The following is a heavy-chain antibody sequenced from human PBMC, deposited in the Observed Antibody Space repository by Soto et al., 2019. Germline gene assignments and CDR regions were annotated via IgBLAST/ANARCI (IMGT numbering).Heavy chain of an antibody. CDR2: ISYDGINK. CDR1: GFIFSSYA. CDR3: TRGPFHYSSSWYHFYY. J-gene: IGHJ4*02. Sequence: QPGGSLRLSCAASGFIFSSYAMHWVRQAPGKGLEWVAFISYDGINKYYADSVKGRFNISRDNSKNTLFLQLNSLTVDDTAVFYCTRGPFHYSSSWYHFYYWGQGTLVTVSS. D-gene: IGHD6-13*01. V-gene: IGHV3-30-3*01.